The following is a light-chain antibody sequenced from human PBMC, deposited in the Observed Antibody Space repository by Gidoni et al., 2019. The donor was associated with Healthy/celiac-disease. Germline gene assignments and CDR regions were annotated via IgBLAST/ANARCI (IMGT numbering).Light chain of an antibody. CDR3: QQYNNWPPVT. Sequence: EIVMTQSPATLSVSPGERATLSCRASQSVSSNLAWYQQKPGQAPRLLISGASTSATGIPARFSGSGSGTEFTLTISSLQSEDFAVYYCQQYNNWPPVTFGPGTKVDIK. V-gene: IGKV3-15*01. CDR2: GAS. J-gene: IGKJ3*01. CDR1: QSVSSN.